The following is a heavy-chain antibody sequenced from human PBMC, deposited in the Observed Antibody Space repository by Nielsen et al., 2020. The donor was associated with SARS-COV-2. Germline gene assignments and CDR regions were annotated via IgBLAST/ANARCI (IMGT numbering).Heavy chain of an antibody. D-gene: IGHD6-19*01. CDR2: IDWDDDK. V-gene: IGHV2-70*11. CDR3: ARITSCWYLGTGGGYGMDV. Sequence: SGPTLVKPTQTLTLTCTFSGFSLSTSGMCVSWIRQPPGKALEWLARIDWDDDKYYSTSLKTRLTISKDTSKNQVVLTMTNMDPVDTATYYCARITSCWYLGTGGGYGMDVWGQGTTVTVSS. CDR1: GFSLSTSGMC. J-gene: IGHJ6*02.